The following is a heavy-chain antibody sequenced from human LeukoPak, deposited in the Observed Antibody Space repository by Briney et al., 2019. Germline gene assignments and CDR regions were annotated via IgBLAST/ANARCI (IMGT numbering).Heavy chain of an antibody. V-gene: IGHV3-7*01. J-gene: IGHJ3*02. D-gene: IGHD2-21*02. CDR3: AREVTASSFDI. Sequence: PGGSLRLSCAASGFSFSDYWMSWVRQAPGRGLEWVGNINQDGSQNSSVDSVKGRFTISRDNAKNSLYLQMNSLGAEGTALYYCAREVTASSFDILGRGTMVTVSS. CDR2: INQDGSQN. CDR1: GFSFSDYW.